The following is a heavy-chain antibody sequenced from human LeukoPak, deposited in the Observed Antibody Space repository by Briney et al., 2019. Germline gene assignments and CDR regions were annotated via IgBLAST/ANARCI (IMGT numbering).Heavy chain of an antibody. Sequence: RTGGSLRLSCAASAFTFSSYAMSWVRQPPGKGLEWVSTISRSGGTLDYADSVTGRFTISRDNSKNTLYLQLNSLRAEDTAVHYCARQQLLAIDSWGQGTLVTVSS. D-gene: IGHD6-19*01. CDR1: AFTFSSYA. V-gene: IGHV3-23*01. CDR3: ARQQLLAIDS. J-gene: IGHJ4*02. CDR2: ISRSGGTL.